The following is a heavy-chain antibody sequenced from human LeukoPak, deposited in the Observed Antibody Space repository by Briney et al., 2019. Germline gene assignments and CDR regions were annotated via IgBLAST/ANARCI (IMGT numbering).Heavy chain of an antibody. Sequence: SGPALMKPTQTLTLTCTFSGFSLSTSGMCVSWIRQPPGKALEWLARIDWDDDKYYSTSLKTRLTISKDTSKNQVVLTMTNMDPVDTATYYCARTPLGGNYFDYWGQGTLVTVSS. J-gene: IGHJ4*02. CDR3: ARTPLGGNYFDY. CDR2: IDWDDDK. V-gene: IGHV2-70*11. CDR1: GFSLSTSGMC.